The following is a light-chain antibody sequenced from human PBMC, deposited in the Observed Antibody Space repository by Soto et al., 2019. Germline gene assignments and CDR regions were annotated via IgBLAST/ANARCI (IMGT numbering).Light chain of an antibody. Sequence: QSALAQPPSVSGSPGQSVTISCTGTSSDVGSYNRVSWYQQPPGTAPKLMIYEVSNRPSGVPDRFSGSKSSNTASLTISGLQAEDEADYYCSLYTSSSTYVFGTGTKVTV. V-gene: IGLV2-18*01. CDR1: SSDVGSYNR. CDR2: EVS. CDR3: SLYTSSSTYV. J-gene: IGLJ1*01.